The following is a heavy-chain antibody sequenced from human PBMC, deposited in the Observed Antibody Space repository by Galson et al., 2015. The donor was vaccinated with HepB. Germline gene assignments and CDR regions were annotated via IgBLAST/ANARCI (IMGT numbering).Heavy chain of an antibody. CDR1: GFTFSAYW. J-gene: IGHJ4*02. D-gene: IGHD3-16*01. CDR3: AREVMIRTRAHKTPDY. V-gene: IGHV3-7*03. CDR2: VNLDGSEM. Sequence: SLRLSCAASGFTFSAYWMSWVRQVPGKGLEWVADVNLDGSEMYYADSVKGRFTISRDNAERSVSLHMYSLRAEDTAVYYCAREVMIRTRAHKTPDYWGQGTLVTVSS.